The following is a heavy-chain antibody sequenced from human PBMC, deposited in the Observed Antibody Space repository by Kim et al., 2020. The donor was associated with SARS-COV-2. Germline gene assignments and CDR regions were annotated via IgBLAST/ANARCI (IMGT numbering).Heavy chain of an antibody. D-gene: IGHD5-12*01. CDR1: GYSFTSYW. CDR2: IDPSDSYT. CDR3: ARSTSYSGYDATTNFDY. V-gene: IGHV5-10-1*01. J-gene: IGHJ4*02. Sequence: GESLKISCKGSGYSFTSYWISWVRQMPGKGLEWMGRIDPSDSYTNYSPSFQGHVTISADKSISTAYLQWSSLKASDTAMYYCARSTSYSGYDATTNFDYWGQGTLVTVSS.